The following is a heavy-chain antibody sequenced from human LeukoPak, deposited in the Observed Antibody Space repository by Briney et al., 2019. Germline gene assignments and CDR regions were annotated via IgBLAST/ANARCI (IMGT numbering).Heavy chain of an antibody. J-gene: IGHJ5*02. CDR2: INPSGGST. D-gene: IGHD3-10*01. CDR3: ARDGYYYGSGTLEAWFDP. CDR1: GYTFTSYY. V-gene: IGHV1-46*01. Sequence: ASVKVSCKASGYTFTSYYMHWVRQAPGQGLEWMGIINPSGGSTSYAQKFQGRVTMTRDTSTSTVYMELSSLRSEDTAVYYCARDGYYYGSGTLEAWFDPWGQGTLVTVSS.